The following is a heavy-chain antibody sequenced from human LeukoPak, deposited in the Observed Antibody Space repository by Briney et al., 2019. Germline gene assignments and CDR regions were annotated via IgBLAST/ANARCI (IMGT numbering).Heavy chain of an antibody. CDR3: ARRTLRETRLSTLDP. V-gene: IGHV4-39*01. D-gene: IGHD3-16*01. CDR2: IYYSGST. Sequence: PSETLSLTCTVSGGSISSSSYYWGWIRQPPVKGLEWIGSIYYSGSTYYNPSLKSRVTISVDTSKNQFSLKLSSVTAADTAVYYCARRTLRETRLSTLDPWGQGTLVTVSS. J-gene: IGHJ5*02. CDR1: GGSISSSSYY.